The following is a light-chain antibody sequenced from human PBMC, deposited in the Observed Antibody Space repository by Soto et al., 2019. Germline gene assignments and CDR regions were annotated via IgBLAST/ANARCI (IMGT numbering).Light chain of an antibody. Sequence: DIQMTQSPSTLSASIGDRVTITCRASQTISDWLAWHQQKPGKAPKLLIYKASSLESGVPSSFSGSGSGTEFTLTISSLQPDDFATYYCLHYETYWTFGQGTKVEIK. V-gene: IGKV1-5*03. CDR3: LHYETYWT. J-gene: IGKJ1*01. CDR1: QTISDW. CDR2: KAS.